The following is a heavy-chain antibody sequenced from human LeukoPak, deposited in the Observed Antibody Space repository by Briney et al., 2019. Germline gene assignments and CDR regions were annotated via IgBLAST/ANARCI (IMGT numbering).Heavy chain of an antibody. D-gene: IGHD3-10*01. J-gene: IGHJ2*01. CDR3: ARGRGVRGVITPRYFDL. CDR2: MSPSGTT. V-gene: IGHV4-61*01. Sequence: PSGTLSLTCTVSGDSVSSGSYYLSWIRQPPGKGLDWIAYMSPSGTTNYNPSLKSRVTTSVDTSRTQFSLRLSSVTAADTAVYYCARGRGVRGVITPRYFDLWGRGTLVTVSS. CDR1: GDSVSSGSYY.